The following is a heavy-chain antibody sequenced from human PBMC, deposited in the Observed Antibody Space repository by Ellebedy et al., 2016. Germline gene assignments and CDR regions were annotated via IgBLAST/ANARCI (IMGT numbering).Heavy chain of an antibody. Sequence: SETLSLTCTVSGGSISSYYWSWIRQPPGKGLEWIGYIYYSGSTNYNPSLKSRVTISVDTSKNQFSLKLSSVTAADTAVYYCAREGEGDDFWSGLFDYWGQGTLVTVSS. V-gene: IGHV4-59*01. CDR1: GGSISSYY. CDR2: IYYSGST. CDR3: AREGEGDDFWSGLFDY. J-gene: IGHJ4*02. D-gene: IGHD3-3*01.